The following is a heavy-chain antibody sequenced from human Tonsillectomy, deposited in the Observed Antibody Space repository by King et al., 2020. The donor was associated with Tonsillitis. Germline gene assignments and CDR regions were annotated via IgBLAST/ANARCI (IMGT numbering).Heavy chain of an antibody. Sequence: VQLVESGGGLVQPGGSLRLSCAASGFTFSTSAMSWVRQAPGKGLEWVSAISGSGDSSYYADYVKGRFTISRDISKNTLYLQMNSLRADDTAVYYCARNGYFYHSSGFYYIDYFDSWGQGTLLTVSS. V-gene: IGHV3-23*04. CDR3: ARNGYFYHSSGFYYIDYFDS. J-gene: IGHJ4*02. D-gene: IGHD3-22*01. CDR2: ISGSGDSS. CDR1: GFTFSTSA.